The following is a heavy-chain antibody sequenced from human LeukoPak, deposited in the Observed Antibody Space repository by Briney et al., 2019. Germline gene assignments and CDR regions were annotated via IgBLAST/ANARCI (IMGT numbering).Heavy chain of an antibody. J-gene: IGHJ6*02. V-gene: IGHV3-74*01. D-gene: IGHD6-13*01. CDR1: GSTFSSYW. Sequence: PGGSLRLSCAASGSTFSSYWMHWVRQAPGERLVGVSRIYNGGRSTSYEDSVKGRFTISRDNAKNTLYLQMNSLRAEDTAVYYCARDPRIAAAGTDDCYYGMDVWGQGTTVTVSS. CDR2: IYNGGRST. CDR3: ARDPRIAAAGTDDCYYGMDV.